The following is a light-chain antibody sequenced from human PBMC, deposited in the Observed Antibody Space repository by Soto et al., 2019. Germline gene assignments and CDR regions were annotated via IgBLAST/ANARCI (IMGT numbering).Light chain of an antibody. V-gene: IGKV2-30*01. CDR1: QSLVDSYGNNY. Sequence: DVVLTQSPLSLPVTLGQPASISCRSSQSLVDSYGNNYMNWFQQRTGQSPRRLIYKVSNRDSGVPDRFSGSGSGTDFTLKISSVVAEDVGVYYCMQHTLWPPRTFGQGTRLEIK. J-gene: IGKJ5*01. CDR2: KVS. CDR3: MQHTLWPPRT.